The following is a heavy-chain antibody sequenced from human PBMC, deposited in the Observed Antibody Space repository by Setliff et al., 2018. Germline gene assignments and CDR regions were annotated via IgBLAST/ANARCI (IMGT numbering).Heavy chain of an antibody. Sequence: ASVKVSCKASGGTFSSYGISWVRQAPGQGLEWMGGTIPIFGSTNYAQKFQDRVTIITDEYTSTAYMEMRSLRTEDTAVYYCAREGGDTRSSTDYRYYMDVWGKGTTVTVSS. J-gene: IGHJ6*03. V-gene: IGHV1-69*05. CDR2: TIPIFGST. CDR1: GGTFSSYG. CDR3: AREGGDTRSSTDYRYYMDV. D-gene: IGHD5-18*01.